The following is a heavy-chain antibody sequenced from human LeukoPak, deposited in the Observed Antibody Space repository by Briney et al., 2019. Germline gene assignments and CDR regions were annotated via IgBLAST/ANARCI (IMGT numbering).Heavy chain of an antibody. CDR1: SGFISSGYYY. Sequence: PSETLSLTCTVASGFISSGYYYYGWVRQPPGEGLEWIASINYSGTTFYNPSLKSRVTISVDTSENQFSLKLSTVTAAGTALYYCAKGCSVKNWCDPWGEGTLVTVSS. J-gene: IGHJ5*02. CDR2: INYSGTT. V-gene: IGHV4-39*01. D-gene: IGHD3-10*02. CDR3: AKGCSVKNWCDP.